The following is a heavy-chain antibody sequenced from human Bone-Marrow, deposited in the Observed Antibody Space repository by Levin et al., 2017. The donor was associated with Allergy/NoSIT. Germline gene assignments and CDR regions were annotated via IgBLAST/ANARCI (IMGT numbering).Heavy chain of an antibody. CDR1: GVSITSGSYY. V-gene: IGHV4-61*09. D-gene: IGHD2-21*01. CDR3: ARVLQYSYYYTDV. CDR2: SYTSGNI. J-gene: IGHJ6*03. Sequence: PSETLSLTCTVSGVSITSGSYYWSWIRQPAGTGLEWIGHSYTSGNITYNSSLKSRVTISLDTSKNQFSLKPRSVTAADTAVYYCARVLQYSYYYTDVWGKGTMVTVSS.